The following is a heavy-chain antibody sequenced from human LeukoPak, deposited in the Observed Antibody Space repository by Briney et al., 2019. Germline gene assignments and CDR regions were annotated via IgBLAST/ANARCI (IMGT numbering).Heavy chain of an antibody. CDR1: GFTFSSYA. CDR2: ISGSGGST. V-gene: IGHV3-23*01. Sequence: HPGGSLRLSCAASGFTFSSYAMSWVPQAPGKGLEWVSAISGSGGSTYYADSVKGRFTISRDNSKNTLYLQMNSLRAEDTAVYYCATRVDIVATLDYWGQGTLVTVSS. J-gene: IGHJ4*02. CDR3: ATRVDIVATLDY. D-gene: IGHD5-12*01.